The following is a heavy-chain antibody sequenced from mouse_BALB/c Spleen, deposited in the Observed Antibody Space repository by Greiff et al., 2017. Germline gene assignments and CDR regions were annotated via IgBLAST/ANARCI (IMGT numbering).Heavy chain of an antibody. CDR3: ARRYDYDGDYAMDY. CDR2: ISSGGSYT. Sequence: LVESGGGLVKPGGSLKLSCAASGFTFSSYAMSWVRQTPEKRLEWVATISSGGSYTYYPDSVKGRFTISRDNAKNTLYLQMSSLRSEDTAMYYCARRYDYDGDYAMDYWGQGTSVTVSS. V-gene: IGHV5-9-3*01. D-gene: IGHD2-4*01. J-gene: IGHJ4*01. CDR1: GFTFSSYA.